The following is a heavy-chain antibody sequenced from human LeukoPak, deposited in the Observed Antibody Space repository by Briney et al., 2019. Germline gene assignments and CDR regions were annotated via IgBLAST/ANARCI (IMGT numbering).Heavy chain of an antibody. CDR1: GFTVSSNY. Sequence: GVLRLSCAASGFTVSSNYMSWVRQAPGKGLEWVSVIYSGGSTYYADSVKGRFTISRDNSKNTLYLQMNSLRAEGTAVYYCARGSITTTVTGGDAFDIWGQGTMVTVSS. J-gene: IGHJ3*02. V-gene: IGHV3-53*01. CDR3: ARGSITTTVTGGDAFDI. CDR2: IYSGGST. D-gene: IGHD4-17*01.